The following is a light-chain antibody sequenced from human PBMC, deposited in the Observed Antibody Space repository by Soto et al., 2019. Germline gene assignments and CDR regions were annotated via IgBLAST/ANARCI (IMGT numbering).Light chain of an antibody. CDR1: RSNMGRNT. Sequence: QAVVTQPPSASGTPGQSVTISCSGSRSNMGRNTVTWYQQLPGTAPKLLIYSNHQRPSGVPDRFSGSKSATSASLAISGLQSEDEAEYYCAAWDDSLNGVVFGGGTKLTVL. J-gene: IGLJ3*02. CDR3: AAWDDSLNGVV. CDR2: SNH. V-gene: IGLV1-44*01.